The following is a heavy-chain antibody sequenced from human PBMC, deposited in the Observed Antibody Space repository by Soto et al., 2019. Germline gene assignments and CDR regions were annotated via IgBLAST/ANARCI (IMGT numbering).Heavy chain of an antibody. D-gene: IGHD3-9*01. CDR1: GDSLSSSTYY. V-gene: IGHV4-39*01. CDR3: AKAMTGAKRTFDV. J-gene: IGHJ3*01. Sequence: QLQLQESGPGLVKPSETLSLTCTVSGDSLSSSTYYWGWIRQPPGKGLEWIGSIQYSGNTYYNPSLKSRLTTSVDTSKNQLSRKLSSVTDADTAVYYCAKAMTGAKRTFDVWGQGTMVTVSS. CDR2: IQYSGNT.